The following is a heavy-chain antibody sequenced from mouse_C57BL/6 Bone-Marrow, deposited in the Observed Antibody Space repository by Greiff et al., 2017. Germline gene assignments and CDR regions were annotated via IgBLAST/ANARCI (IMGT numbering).Heavy chain of an antibody. J-gene: IGHJ4*01. V-gene: IGHV14-4*01. CDR1: GFNIKDDY. CDR3: TTYSNPYYAMDY. CDR2: IDPETGDT. Sequence: VQLQQSGAELVRPGASVQLSCTASGFNIKDDYMHWVKQRPEQGLEWIGWIDPETGDTEYASKFQGKATITADTSSNPAYLQLSSLTSEDTAVYYCTTYSNPYYAMDYWGQGTSVTVAS. D-gene: IGHD2-5*01.